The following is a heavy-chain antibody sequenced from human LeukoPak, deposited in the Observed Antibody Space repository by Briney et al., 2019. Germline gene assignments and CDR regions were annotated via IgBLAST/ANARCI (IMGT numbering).Heavy chain of an antibody. CDR3: ARDVPYCTNGLCYVRDYYYYMDV. D-gene: IGHD2-8*01. V-gene: IGHV1-18*01. CDR1: GYTFTSYG. Sequence: ASVKVSCKASGYTFTSYGISWVRQAPGQGLEWMGWISAYNGNTNYAQKLQGRVTMTTDTSTSTAYMEPRSLRSDDTAVYYCARDVPYCTNGLCYVRDYYYYMDVWGKGTTVTVSS. J-gene: IGHJ6*03. CDR2: ISAYNGNT.